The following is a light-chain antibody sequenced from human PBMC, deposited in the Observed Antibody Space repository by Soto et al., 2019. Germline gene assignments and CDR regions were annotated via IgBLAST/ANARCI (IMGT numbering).Light chain of an antibody. CDR2: GVS. V-gene: IGLV2-8*01. J-gene: IGLJ1*01. CDR1: SSDVGRYNY. Sequence: QAALTQPPSASGSPGQSITISCSGTSSDVGRYNYVSWYQQHPGKATKLISCGVSERPSGVPDRFSGSKSGNTASLTVSGLQADDEADYYCSSYSDSNNLYVFGTGSKVTGL. CDR3: SSYSDSNNLYV.